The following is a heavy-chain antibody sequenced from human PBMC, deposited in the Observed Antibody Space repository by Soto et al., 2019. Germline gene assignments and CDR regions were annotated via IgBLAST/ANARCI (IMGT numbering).Heavy chain of an antibody. CDR3: AREPIAVAGTGLYFDL. CDR1: GGTFSSYT. D-gene: IGHD6-19*01. CDR2: IIRIHGIA. Sequence: QVQLVQSGAEVKKPGSSVKVSCKASGGTFSSYTISWVRQAPGQGLEWMGRIIRIHGIANYAQKFQGRVTITADNSTSTAYMELSSLRSEDTAVYYCAREPIAVAGTGLYFDLWGRGTLVTVSS. J-gene: IGHJ2*01. V-gene: IGHV1-69*08.